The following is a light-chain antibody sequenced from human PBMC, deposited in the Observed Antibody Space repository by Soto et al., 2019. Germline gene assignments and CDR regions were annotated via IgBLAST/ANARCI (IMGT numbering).Light chain of an antibody. CDR3: CSYAGSNNYV. Sequence: QSVLTQPRSVSGSPGQSVTISCTGTSSDVGGYNYVSWYQHHPGKAPKLMIYDVDKRPSGVPGRFSGSKSGNTASLTISGLQAEDEADYYCCSYAGSNNYVFGTGTKVTVL. CDR1: SSDVGGYNY. CDR2: DVD. V-gene: IGLV2-11*01. J-gene: IGLJ1*01.